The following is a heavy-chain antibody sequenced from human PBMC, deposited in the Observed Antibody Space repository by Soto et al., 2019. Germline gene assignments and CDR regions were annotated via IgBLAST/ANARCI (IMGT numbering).Heavy chain of an antibody. J-gene: IGHJ4*01. CDR1: GGSISSGGYY. D-gene: IGHD2-15*01. Sequence: QVQLQESGPGLVQPSQTLSLTCTVSGGSISSGGYYWRWIRQHPGTGLEWIGHISYSGSTYYNTSLKTRATTAVDASTTQSSLIVWSVKTAQSAVYCCARGLPHWGQGTLVTVSS. V-gene: IGHV4-31*03. CDR2: ISYSGST. CDR3: ARGLPH.